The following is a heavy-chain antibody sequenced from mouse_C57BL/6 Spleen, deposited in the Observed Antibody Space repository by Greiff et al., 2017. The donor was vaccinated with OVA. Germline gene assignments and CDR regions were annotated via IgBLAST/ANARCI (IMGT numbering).Heavy chain of an antibody. CDR1: GYTFTSYW. J-gene: IGHJ3*01. D-gene: IGHD1-1*01. CDR3: AREDYYGSSYVFAY. Sequence: QVHVKQPGAELVKPGASVKMSCKASGYTFTSYWITWVKQRPGQGLEWIGDIYPGSGSTNYNEKFKSKATLTVDTSSSTAYMQLSSLTSEDSAVYYCAREDYYGSSYVFAYWGQGTLVTVSA. V-gene: IGHV1-55*01. CDR2: IYPGSGST.